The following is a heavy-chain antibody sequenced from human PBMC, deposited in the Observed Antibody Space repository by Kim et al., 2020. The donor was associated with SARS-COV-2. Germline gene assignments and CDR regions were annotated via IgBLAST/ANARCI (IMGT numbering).Heavy chain of an antibody. Sequence: ASVKVSCKASGYTFTSYGISWVRQAPGQGLEWMGWISAYNGNTNYAQKLQGRVTMTTDTSTSTAYMELRSLRSDDTAVYYCARDHTGSGWYRALGSGDYWGQGTLVTVSS. CDR1: GYTFTSYG. CDR3: ARDHTGSGWYRALGSGDY. D-gene: IGHD6-19*01. J-gene: IGHJ4*02. CDR2: ISAYNGNT. V-gene: IGHV1-18*04.